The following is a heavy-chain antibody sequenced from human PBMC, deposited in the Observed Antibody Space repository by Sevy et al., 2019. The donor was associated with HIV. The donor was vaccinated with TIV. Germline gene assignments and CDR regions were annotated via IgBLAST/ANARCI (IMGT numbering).Heavy chain of an antibody. CDR2: IYYSGST. V-gene: IGHV4-59*08. D-gene: IGHD6-19*01. CDR3: ARQEEXWLVXGXXXL. J-gene: IGHJ2*01. CDR1: GDSXSSYY. Sequence: SETLSLTCTVSGDSXSSYYWNWIRQPPGKGLEWIGYIYYSGSTNYNPSLKSRVTISLDTSKNQFSLKLSSVTAADTSVYDCARQEEXWLVXGXXXLWGRGTLVTVSS.